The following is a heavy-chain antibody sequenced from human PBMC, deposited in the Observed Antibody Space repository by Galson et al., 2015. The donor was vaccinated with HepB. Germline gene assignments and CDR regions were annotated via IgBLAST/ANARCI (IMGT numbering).Heavy chain of an antibody. D-gene: IGHD6-19*01. CDR2: TYYRSMWYT. J-gene: IGHJ4*02. CDR1: GDSVSNNNAA. CDR3: AREEAGTYCFDN. V-gene: IGHV6-1*01. Sequence: CAISGDSVSNNNAAWNWIRQSPSRGLEWLGRTYYRSMWYTDYAPSVKSRITVRPYTSTNQFSLEVTSVTPDETDVYFCAREEAGTYCFDNWGQGTLVTVSS.